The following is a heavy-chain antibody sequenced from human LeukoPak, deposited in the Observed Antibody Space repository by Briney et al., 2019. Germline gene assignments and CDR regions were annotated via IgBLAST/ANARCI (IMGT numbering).Heavy chain of an antibody. Sequence: ASVKVSCKASGYTFTGYYMHWVRQAPGQGLEWMGWINPNSGGTNYAQKFQGRVTMTRDTPISTAYMELSRLRSDDTAVYYCARAAAFVENWFDPWGQGTLVTVSS. V-gene: IGHV1-2*02. D-gene: IGHD6-13*01. CDR3: ARAAAFVENWFDP. CDR2: INPNSGGT. J-gene: IGHJ5*02. CDR1: GYTFTGYY.